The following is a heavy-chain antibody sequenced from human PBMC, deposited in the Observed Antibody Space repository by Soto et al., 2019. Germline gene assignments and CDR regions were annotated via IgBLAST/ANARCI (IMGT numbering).Heavy chain of an antibody. J-gene: IGHJ6*02. CDR3: ARGDCTGAYCYTWPFNYGVDV. CDR2: IWYDGSNK. V-gene: IGHV3-33*08. CDR1: GFTFNTYG. D-gene: IGHD2-8*02. Sequence: QVQLVESGGGVVQPGGSLRLSCTTSGFTFNTYGMYWVRQAPGKGLEWVAIIWYDGSNKYYGDSVKGRFTISRDNSKNSLYLRMNGLRAEDTDLYYCARGDCTGAYCYTWPFNYGVDVWGQGTTFSVSS.